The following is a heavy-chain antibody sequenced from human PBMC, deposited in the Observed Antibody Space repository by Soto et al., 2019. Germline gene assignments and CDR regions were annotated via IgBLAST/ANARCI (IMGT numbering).Heavy chain of an antibody. J-gene: IGHJ4*02. CDR1: GYTFIDYY. D-gene: IGHD6-19*01. V-gene: IGHV1-2*02. Sequence: ASVEVSCKXSGYTFIDYYMHWVRQDPGQGFEWMGRISPKSGGTNYAQKFQGRVTMTWDTSLNTAYMELSSLMSEDTAVYYCARPPGYISDWYYFDLWGQGTLVTVSS. CDR3: ARPPGYISDWYYFDL. CDR2: ISPKSGGT.